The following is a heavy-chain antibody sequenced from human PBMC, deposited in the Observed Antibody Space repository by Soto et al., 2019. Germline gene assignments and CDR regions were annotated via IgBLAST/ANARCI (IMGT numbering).Heavy chain of an antibody. CDR3: GKDRKEDAFWSGYYTYNGMDV. V-gene: IGHV3-30*18. CDR1: GFTFSSHS. CDR2: ISYDGRKK. D-gene: IGHD3-3*01. Sequence: QEQLVESGGGVVQPGRSLRLSCEASGFTFSSHSLHWVRQAPGKGLEWVALISYDGRKKYYADSVKGRFTISRDYSRNTLYLEMNSPRTEDTAIYYCGKDRKEDAFWSGYYTYNGMDVWGQGNTVTVSS. J-gene: IGHJ6*02.